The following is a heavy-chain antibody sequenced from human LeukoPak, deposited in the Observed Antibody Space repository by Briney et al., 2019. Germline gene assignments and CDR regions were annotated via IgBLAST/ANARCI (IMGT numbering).Heavy chain of an antibody. V-gene: IGHV3-30*03. D-gene: IGHD6-6*01. CDR3: AREKSSSYYFDY. J-gene: IGHJ4*02. Sequence: GGALRLSCAASGFTLSSYGMHWVRQAPGKGLEWVAVISYDGSNKYYADSVKGRFTISRDNSKNTLYLQMNSLRAEDTAVYYCAREKSSSYYFDYWGQGTLVTVSS. CDR2: ISYDGSNK. CDR1: GFTLSSYG.